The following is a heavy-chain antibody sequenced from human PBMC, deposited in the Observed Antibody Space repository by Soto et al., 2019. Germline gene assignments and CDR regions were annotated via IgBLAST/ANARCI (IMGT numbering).Heavy chain of an antibody. V-gene: IGHV1-69*13. CDR3: AASFWSGYHSYNWFDP. J-gene: IGHJ5*02. D-gene: IGHD3-3*01. CDR2: IIPIFGTA. CDR1: GGTFSSYA. Sequence: ASVKVSCKASGGTFSSYAISWVRQAPGQGLEWMGGIIPIFGTANYAQKFQGRVTITADESTSTAYMELSSLRSEDTAVYYCAASFWSGYHSYNWFDPWGQGTLVTVSS.